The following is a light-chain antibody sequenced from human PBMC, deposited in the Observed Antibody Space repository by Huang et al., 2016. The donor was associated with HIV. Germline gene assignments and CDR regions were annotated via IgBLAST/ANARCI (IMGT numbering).Light chain of an antibody. Sequence: EIVMTQSPGTLSVSPGERVTLSCSANASVSSSLAWYQKVSGQAPRLLIYDASTRATVIPARFSGSGSGTNFTLTISSLQSEDFAVYYCQQYNDWPPITFGQGTRLDIK. V-gene: IGKV3-15*01. CDR2: DAS. CDR1: ASVSSS. J-gene: IGKJ5*01. CDR3: QQYNDWPPIT.